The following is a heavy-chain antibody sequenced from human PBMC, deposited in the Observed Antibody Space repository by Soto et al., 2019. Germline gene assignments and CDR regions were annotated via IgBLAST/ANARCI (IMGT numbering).Heavy chain of an antibody. Sequence: EVPLVESGGGLVQPGGSLRLSCAASGFTFSSYSMNWVRQAPGKGLEWVSSISSSSSYIYYADSVKGRFTISRDNAKNSLYLQMNSLGAEDTAVYYCARELLMVYAIPHYYYGMDVWGQGTTVTVSS. J-gene: IGHJ6*02. CDR2: ISSSSSYI. CDR1: GFTFSSYS. CDR3: ARELLMVYAIPHYYYGMDV. D-gene: IGHD2-8*01. V-gene: IGHV3-21*01.